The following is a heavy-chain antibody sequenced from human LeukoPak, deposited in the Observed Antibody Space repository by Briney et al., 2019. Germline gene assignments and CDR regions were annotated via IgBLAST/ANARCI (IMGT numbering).Heavy chain of an antibody. D-gene: IGHD6-6*01. Sequence: SGGSLRLSCAASGFTFSSYSMNWVRQAPGKGLEWVSSISSSSSYIYYADSVKGRFTISRDNAKNTLYLEMNSLRAEDTAVYYCVRDYNSLRPLDYWGQGNLVTVSS. V-gene: IGHV3-21*01. J-gene: IGHJ4*02. CDR2: ISSSSSYI. CDR1: GFTFSSYS. CDR3: VRDYNSLRPLDY.